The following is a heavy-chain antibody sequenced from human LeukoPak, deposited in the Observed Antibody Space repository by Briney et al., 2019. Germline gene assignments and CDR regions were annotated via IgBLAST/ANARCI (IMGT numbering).Heavy chain of an antibody. CDR2: IYYSGST. V-gene: IGHV4-39*01. J-gene: IGHJ3*02. D-gene: IGHD2-21*02. CDR1: GGSISSSSYY. CDR3: ARTDCGGDCLDAFDI. Sequence: PSETLSLTCTVSGGSISSSSYYWGWLRQPPGKGLEWIGSIYYSGSTYYNPSLKSRVTISVDTSKNQFSLKLSSVTAADTAVYYCARTDCGGDCLDAFDIWGQGTMVTVSS.